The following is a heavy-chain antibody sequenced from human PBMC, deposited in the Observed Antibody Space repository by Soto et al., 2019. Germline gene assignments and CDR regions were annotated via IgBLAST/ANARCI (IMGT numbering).Heavy chain of an antibody. V-gene: IGHV2-5*01. CDR1: GFSLSTSGVG. CDR2: IYWSCDE. Sequence: QGTLKESGPTLVKPTQTLTLTCSFSGFSLSTSGVGVGWIRQPPGKALEWLAHIYWSCDEHYRPSLKSRLSITKDTTKNQVVLTMTNMDPVDTSTYYCASGIAARPVFAFDIWGQGTMVTVSS. D-gene: IGHD6-6*01. CDR3: ASGIAARPVFAFDI. J-gene: IGHJ3*02.